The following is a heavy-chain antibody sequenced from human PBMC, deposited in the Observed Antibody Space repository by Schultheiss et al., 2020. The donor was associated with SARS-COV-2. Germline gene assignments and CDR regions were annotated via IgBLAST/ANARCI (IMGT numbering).Heavy chain of an antibody. CDR2: IYYSGST. D-gene: IGHD3-22*01. J-gene: IGHJ5*02. CDR3: ARHTGWGVIVVERGDWFDP. CDR1: GGSISSYY. V-gene: IGHV4-59*08. Sequence: GSLRLSCTVSGGSISSYYWSWIRQPPGKGLEWIGYIYYSGSTNYNPSLKSRVTISVDTSKNQFSLKLSSVTAADTAVYYCARHTGWGVIVVERGDWFDPWGQGTLVTVSS.